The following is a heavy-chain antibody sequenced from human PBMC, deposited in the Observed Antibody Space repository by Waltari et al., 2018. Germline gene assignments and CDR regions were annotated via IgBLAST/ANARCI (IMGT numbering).Heavy chain of an antibody. CDR1: GYSFSDHH. CDR2: IIPNNGDT. J-gene: IGHJ6*02. D-gene: IGHD5-12*01. CDR3: ARGGYSYGYGMDV. V-gene: IGHV1-2*04. Sequence: QVQLVQSGAEVKNLGASVRVSCQASGYSFSDHHMHWVRQAPGQGLEWVGGIIPNNGDTNYAQRCQGWVTMTSDSSISTAYMELNRLRSDDTAVYYCARGGYSYGYGMDVWGQGTTVIVSS.